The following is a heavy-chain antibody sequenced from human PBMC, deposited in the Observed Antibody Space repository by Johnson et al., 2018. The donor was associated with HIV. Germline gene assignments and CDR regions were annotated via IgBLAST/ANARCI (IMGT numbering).Heavy chain of an antibody. V-gene: IGHV3-20*04. J-gene: IGHJ3*02. CDR1: GFTFDDYG. Sequence: VQLVESGGGVVRPGGSLRLSCAASGFTFDDYGMSWVRQAPGKGLEWVSGINWSGGGTTYADSVKGRFTVSSDNAKNSLYLQMNSLRAEDTALYYCARPSVTTRDAFDIWGQGTMVTVSS. D-gene: IGHD4-17*01. CDR3: ARPSVTTRDAFDI. CDR2: INWSGGGT.